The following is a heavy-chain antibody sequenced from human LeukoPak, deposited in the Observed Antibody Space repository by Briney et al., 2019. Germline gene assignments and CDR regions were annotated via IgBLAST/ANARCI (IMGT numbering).Heavy chain of an antibody. V-gene: IGHV4-38-2*02. CDR3: VRENISGTNWFDP. D-gene: IGHD3-10*01. Sequence: SETLSLTCGVSDYSITTDHYWGWIRQPPGKGLEWIESIYHSGSTYYNPSLKNRVTISVDTSKNQFSLKLTSVTAADTALYYCVRENISGTNWFDPWGQGTLVTVSS. CDR2: IYHSGST. J-gene: IGHJ5*02. CDR1: DYSITTDHY.